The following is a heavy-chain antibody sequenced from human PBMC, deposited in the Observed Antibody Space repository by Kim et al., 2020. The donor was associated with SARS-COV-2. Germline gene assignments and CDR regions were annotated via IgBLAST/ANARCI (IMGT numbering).Heavy chain of an antibody. CDR3: ARGRYSGYDSYTYLDY. V-gene: IGHV4-34*01. J-gene: IGHJ4*02. CDR1: GGSFSGYY. Sequence: SETLSLTCAVYGGSFSGYYWSWIRQPPGKGLEWIGEINHSGSTNYNPSLKSRVTISVDTSKNQFSLKLSSVTAADTAVYYCARGRYSGYDSYTYLDYWGQGTLVTVSS. D-gene: IGHD5-12*01. CDR2: INHSGST.